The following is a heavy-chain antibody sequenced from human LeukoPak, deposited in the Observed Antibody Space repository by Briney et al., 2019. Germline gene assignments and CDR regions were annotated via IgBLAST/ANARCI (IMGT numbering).Heavy chain of an antibody. J-gene: IGHJ4*02. CDR3: AHSTMITFGGVIVGNY. CDR2: FYWNDDK. D-gene: IGHD3-16*02. Sequence: SGPTLVNPTQTLTLTCTFSGFSLSTSGVGVGWIRQPPGKALEWLALFYWNDDKRYSPSLKSRLTITKDTSKNQVVLTMTNMDPVDTATYYCAHSTMITFGGVIVGNYWGQGTLVTVSS. V-gene: IGHV2-5*01. CDR1: GFSLSTSGVG.